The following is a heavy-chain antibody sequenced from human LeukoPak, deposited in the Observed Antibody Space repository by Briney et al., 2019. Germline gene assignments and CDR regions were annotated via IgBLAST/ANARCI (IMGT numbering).Heavy chain of an antibody. J-gene: IGHJ4*02. D-gene: IGHD3/OR15-3a*01. Sequence: SETLSLTCTVSSGSIRSYLLAWIRQPAGKTLDWIGRIYSTGDTDYNPSLKSRVTMSIATSKNQFSLNLRSVTTADTAVYYCARNGYTKSWTHLDYWGQGILVSVSS. CDR2: IYSTGDT. CDR3: ARNGYTKSWTHLDY. CDR1: SGSIRSYL. V-gene: IGHV4-4*07.